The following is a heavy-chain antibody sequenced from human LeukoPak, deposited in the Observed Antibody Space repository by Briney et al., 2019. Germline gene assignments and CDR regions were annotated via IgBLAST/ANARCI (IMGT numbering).Heavy chain of an antibody. CDR2: IIPILGIA. CDR3: ARDLGIAVAAYFDY. J-gene: IGHJ4*02. V-gene: IGHV1-69*04. Sequence: SVKVSCKASGGTFSSYAISWVRQAPGQGLEWMGRIIPILGIANYAQKFQGRVTITADKSTSTAYMELSSLRSEDTAVYYCARDLGIAVAAYFDYWGQGTLVTVSS. CDR1: GGTFSSYA. D-gene: IGHD6-19*01.